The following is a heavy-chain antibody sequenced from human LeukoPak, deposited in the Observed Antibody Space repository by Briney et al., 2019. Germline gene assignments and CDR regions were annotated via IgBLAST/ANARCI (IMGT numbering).Heavy chain of an antibody. J-gene: IGHJ5*02. CDR3: ATAPAGCGGPCALSS. Sequence: PSETLSLTCTVSGGSIGDSFWSSLRQPAGKGLEWIGRIYTDGTTNTNPSRRSRITMSLDTSQHPFSLKWSSLTAADTAVYFCATAPAGCGGPCALSSWGQGTLVTVSS. V-gene: IGHV4-4*07. D-gene: IGHD2-21*01. CDR1: GGSIGDSF. CDR2: IYTDGTT.